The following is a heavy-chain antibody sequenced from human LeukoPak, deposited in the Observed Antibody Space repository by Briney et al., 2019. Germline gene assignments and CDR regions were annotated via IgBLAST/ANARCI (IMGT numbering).Heavy chain of an antibody. CDR1: GYTFTSYG. CDR2: ISAYNGNT. Sequence: ASVKVSCKASGYTFTSYGISWVRQAPGQGHEWMGWISAYNGNTNYAQKLQGRVTMTTDTSTSTAYMELRSLRSDDTAVYYCARHPRVYYYMDVWGKGTTVTVSS. J-gene: IGHJ6*03. CDR3: ARHPRVYYYMDV. V-gene: IGHV1-18*01.